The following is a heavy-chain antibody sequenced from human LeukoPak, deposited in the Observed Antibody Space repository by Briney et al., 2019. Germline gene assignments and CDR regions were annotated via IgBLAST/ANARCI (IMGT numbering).Heavy chain of an antibody. J-gene: IGHJ3*02. Sequence: PGGSLRLSCAASGFTFDDYGMSWVRQAPGKGREWVGHISQDGSEKNYVESVKGGFTISRDNAKNTLYMQMNSLRAEDTAVYYCATHCSSVRCSLATFDIWGQGTMVTVSS. CDR3: ATHCSSVRCSLATFDI. CDR2: ISQDGSEK. V-gene: IGHV3-7*01. D-gene: IGHD2-2*01. CDR1: GFTFDDYG.